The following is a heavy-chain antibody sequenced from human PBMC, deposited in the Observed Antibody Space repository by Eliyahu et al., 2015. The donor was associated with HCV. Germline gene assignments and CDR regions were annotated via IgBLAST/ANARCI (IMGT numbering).Heavy chain of an antibody. CDR3: ARGPPWELLLPFDY. CDR1: GFTFSSYS. Sequence: EVQLVESGGGLVQPGGSLRLSCAASGFTFSSYSMNWVRQAPGKGLEWVSYISSSSSTIYYADSVKGRFTISRDNAKNSLYLQMNSLRDEDTAVYYCARGPPWELLLPFDYWGQGTLVTVSS. V-gene: IGHV3-48*02. J-gene: IGHJ4*02. CDR2: ISSSSSTI. D-gene: IGHD1-26*01.